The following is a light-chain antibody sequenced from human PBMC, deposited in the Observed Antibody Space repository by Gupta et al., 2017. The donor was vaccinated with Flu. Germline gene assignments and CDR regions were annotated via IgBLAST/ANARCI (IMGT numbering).Light chain of an antibody. CDR3: QQDDSTPET. J-gene: IGKJ1*01. V-gene: IGKV4-1*01. CDR1: QTLLSNNKNY. Sequence: AVSLGERATINCRSSQTLLSNNKNYLAWCQQKPGQPPKLLLYWASGRESGVPDRFSGGGSGTDFTLTISSLQAEDVAVYYCQQDDSTPETFGQWTKVEIK. CDR2: WAS.